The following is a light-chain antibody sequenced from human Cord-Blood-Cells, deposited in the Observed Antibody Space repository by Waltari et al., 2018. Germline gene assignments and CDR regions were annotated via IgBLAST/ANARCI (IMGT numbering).Light chain of an antibody. V-gene: IGLV2-8*01. CDR1: GSDVGGYNY. Sequence: QSALTQPPSASGSPGPSVTIPCTGTGSDVGGYNYVSWYQQHPGKAPKLMIYEVSKRPSGVPDRFSGSKSGNTASLTVSGLQAEDEADYYCSSYAGSNNYVFGTGTKVTVL. CDR3: SSYAGSNNYV. CDR2: EVS. J-gene: IGLJ1*01.